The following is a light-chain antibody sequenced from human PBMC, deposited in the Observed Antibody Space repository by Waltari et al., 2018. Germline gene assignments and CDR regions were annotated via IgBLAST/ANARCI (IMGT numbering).Light chain of an antibody. Sequence: DLQMTQSPSSLPASVGDVGTISCRASQSISTYLSWYQVKSGKVPKLLIFGASNLQSGVPSRFSGSGSGTHFTLTIHSLQPEDFATYYCQQSDTTLVTFGGGTKVDIK. J-gene: IGKJ4*01. CDR2: GAS. V-gene: IGKV1-39*01. CDR3: QQSDTTLVT. CDR1: QSISTY.